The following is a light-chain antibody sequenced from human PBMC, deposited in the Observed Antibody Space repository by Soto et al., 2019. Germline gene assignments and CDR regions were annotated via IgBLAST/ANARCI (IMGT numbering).Light chain of an antibody. CDR3: QQANSFPRT. CDR2: AAS. J-gene: IGKJ5*01. CDR1: QSISSY. V-gene: IGKV1-39*01. Sequence: DIPMTPSPSSLSASVGDRVTIPCRASQSISSYLNWYQQKPGKAPKLLIYAASNLQSGVPSRFSASRSGTDFTLTINSLQPEDFATYFCQQANSFPRTFGQGTRLEL.